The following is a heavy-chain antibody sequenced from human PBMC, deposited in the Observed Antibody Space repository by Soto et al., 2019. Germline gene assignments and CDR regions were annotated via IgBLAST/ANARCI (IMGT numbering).Heavy chain of an antibody. CDR2: IMPIFGAT. CDR1: GGTFSSNP. V-gene: IGHV1-69*01. J-gene: IGHJ4*02. Sequence: QVQLVQSGAEVKKPGSSVKVSCKASGGTFSSNPFTWMRQAPGRGLEWMGEIMPIFGATNYAQKFQDRVTITADESTTTVYMELSSLRSEDTAVYYCARDADLDYWGQGTLVTVS. CDR3: ARDADLDY.